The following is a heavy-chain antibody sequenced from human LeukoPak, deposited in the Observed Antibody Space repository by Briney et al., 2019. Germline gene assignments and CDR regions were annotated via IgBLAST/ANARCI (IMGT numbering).Heavy chain of an antibody. CDR2: IYYSGST. V-gene: IGHV4-59*01. D-gene: IGHD6-19*01. CDR1: GFTFSNAW. J-gene: IGHJ4*02. Sequence: GSLRLSCAASGFTFSNAWMSWVRQAPGKGLEWIGYIYYSGSTNYNPSLKSRVTISVDTSKNQFSLKLSSVTAADTAVYYCARGRAVAGREYFDYWGQGTLVTVSS. CDR3: ARGRAVAGREYFDY.